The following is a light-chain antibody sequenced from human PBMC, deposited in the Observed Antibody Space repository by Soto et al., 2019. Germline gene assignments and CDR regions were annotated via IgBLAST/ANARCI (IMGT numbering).Light chain of an antibody. CDR1: SSDVGSFDY. V-gene: IGLV2-11*01. CDR3: CSYAGTYTYV. J-gene: IGLJ1*01. CDR2: DVN. Sequence: QSVLTQPRSVSGSPGQSVTISCTGISSDVGSFDYVSWYQQYPGKAPKVMIFDVNKRPSGVPDRFSGSKSGNTASLTISGLQAEDEADYYCCSYAGTYTYVFGTGTKVTVL.